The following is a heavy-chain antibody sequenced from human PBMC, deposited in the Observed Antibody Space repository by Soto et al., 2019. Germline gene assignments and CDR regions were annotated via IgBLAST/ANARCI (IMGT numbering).Heavy chain of an antibody. CDR3: ARDRLGVSVTGGGFDS. D-gene: IGHD2-8*01. CDR2: ISPYNGNT. J-gene: IGHJ4*02. CDR1: GYTFSNFG. V-gene: IGHV1-18*01. Sequence: QVQLVQSGGEVKKPGASVKVSCKASGYTFSNFGLSWVRQAPGQGREWMGWISPYNGNTNYAQKLQGRLTRTTNTSTSTAYMELRSLRSDDTAVYYCARDRLGVSVTGGGFDSWGQGTLVTVSS.